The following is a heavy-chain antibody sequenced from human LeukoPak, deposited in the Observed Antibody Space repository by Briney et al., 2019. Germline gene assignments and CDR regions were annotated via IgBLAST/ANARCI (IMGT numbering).Heavy chain of an antibody. J-gene: IGHJ6*03. CDR2: ISYDGSNK. V-gene: IGHV3-30*04. CDR3: AREGIESGPRIEYYYYMDV. CDR1: GFTFSSYA. Sequence: GGSLRLSCAASGFTFSSYAMHWVRQAPGKGLEWVAVISYDGSNKYYADSVKGRFTISRDNSKNTLYLQMNSLRAEDTAVYYCAREGIESGPRIEYYYYMDVWGKGTTVTVSS. D-gene: IGHD3-3*01.